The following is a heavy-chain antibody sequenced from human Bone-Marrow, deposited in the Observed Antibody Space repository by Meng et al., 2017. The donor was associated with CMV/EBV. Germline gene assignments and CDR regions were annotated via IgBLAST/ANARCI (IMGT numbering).Heavy chain of an antibody. D-gene: IGHD3-3*01. J-gene: IGHJ3*02. CDR3: ARATRFLGRTSDAFDI. Sequence: ASVKVSCKASGYTFTSYGISWVRQAPGQGLEWMGCISAYNGNTNYAQKLQGRVTMTTDTSTSTAYMELRSLRSDDTAVYYCARATRFLGRTSDAFDIWGQGTMVTVSS. CDR2: ISAYNGNT. V-gene: IGHV1-18*01. CDR1: GYTFTSYG.